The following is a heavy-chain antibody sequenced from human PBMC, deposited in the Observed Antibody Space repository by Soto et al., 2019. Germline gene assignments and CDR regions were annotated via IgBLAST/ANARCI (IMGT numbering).Heavy chain of an antibody. Sequence: SETLSLTCTVSGGSISSTSYYWGWVRQPPEKGLEWIGAISYGGSTYHNPSLRSRVTIFVDTSKSQFSLDLTSVTAADTAVYYCARHRRETGTYAQPLDYWGQGTLVTVSS. D-gene: IGHD1-1*01. J-gene: IGHJ4*02. CDR1: GGSISSTSYY. CDR2: ISYGGST. CDR3: ARHRRETGTYAQPLDY. V-gene: IGHV4-39*01.